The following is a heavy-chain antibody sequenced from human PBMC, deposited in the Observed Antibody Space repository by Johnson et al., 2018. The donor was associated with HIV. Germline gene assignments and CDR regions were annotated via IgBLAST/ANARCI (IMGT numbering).Heavy chain of an antibody. CDR2: INWNGGST. J-gene: IGHJ3*01. V-gene: IGHV3-20*04. CDR3: TTARNRLWSSSGWTGFWAFDV. CDR1: GFTFDDYG. Sequence: VQVVESGGGVVRPGGSLRLSCAASGFTFDDYGMSWVRQAPGKGLEWVSGINWNGGSTGYADSVKGRFTISRDNAKNSLYLQMNSLRAEDTAVYYCTTARNRLWSSSGWTGFWAFDVWGQGTMVTVSS. D-gene: IGHD6-19*01.